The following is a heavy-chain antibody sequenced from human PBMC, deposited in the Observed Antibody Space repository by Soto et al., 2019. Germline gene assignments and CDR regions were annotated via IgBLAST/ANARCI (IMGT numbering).Heavy chain of an antibody. CDR3: ARDEDPGYAFDI. CDR2: IKQDGSEK. CDR1: GXTFSSYG. D-gene: IGHD7-27*01. J-gene: IGHJ3*02. V-gene: IGHV3-7*03. Sequence: GSLRLSCAASGXTFSSYGMSWVRQAPGKGLEWVANIKQDGSEKYYVDSVKSRFTISRDNANNSLYLQMNSLRAEDTAVYYCARDEDPGYAFDIWGQGTMVTVSS.